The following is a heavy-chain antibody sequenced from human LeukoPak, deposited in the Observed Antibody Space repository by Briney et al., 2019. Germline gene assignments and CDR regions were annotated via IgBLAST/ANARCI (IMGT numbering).Heavy chain of an antibody. Sequence: SETLSLTCAVYGGSFSGYHWSWLRQPPGKGLEWIGEINHSGSTNYNPSLKSRVTISVDTSKNQFSLKLSSVTAADTAVYYCARAPPCSSDWWCDDPWGQGTLVTVSS. J-gene: IGHJ5*02. V-gene: IGHV4-34*01. D-gene: IGHD6-19*01. CDR2: INHSGST. CDR3: ARAPPCSSDWWCDDP. CDR1: GGSFSGYH.